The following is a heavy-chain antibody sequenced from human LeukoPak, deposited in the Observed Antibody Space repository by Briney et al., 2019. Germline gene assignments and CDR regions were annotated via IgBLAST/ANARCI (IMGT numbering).Heavy chain of an antibody. D-gene: IGHD4-17*01. CDR1: GFTFSSYG. CDR2: IRYDGSNK. CDR3: AKEGYGDYGVDY. Sequence: GGSLRLSCAASGFTFSSYGMHWVRQAPGKELEWVAFIRYDGSNKYYADSVKGRFTISRDNSKNTLYLQMNSLRAEDTAVYYCAKEGYGDYGVDYWGQGTLVTVSS. V-gene: IGHV3-30*02. J-gene: IGHJ4*02.